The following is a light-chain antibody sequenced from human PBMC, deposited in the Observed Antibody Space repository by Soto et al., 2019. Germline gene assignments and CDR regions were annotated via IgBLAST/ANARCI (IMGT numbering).Light chain of an antibody. V-gene: IGLV1-40*01. CDR2: GNN. J-gene: IGLJ1*01. CDR3: QSFDSSLSGYV. CDR1: SSNIGAGYD. Sequence: QSVLTQPPSVSGAPGQRVTISCTGSSSNIGAGYDVHWYQQRPGTAPKLLIFGNNNRPSGVPDRFSGSKSGTSASLAITGLQAEDEADYYCQSFDSSLSGYVFGTGTKLTVL.